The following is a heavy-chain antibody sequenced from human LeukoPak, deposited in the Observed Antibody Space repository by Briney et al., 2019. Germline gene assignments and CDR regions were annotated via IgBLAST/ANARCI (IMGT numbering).Heavy chain of an antibody. D-gene: IGHD2-2*01. CDR2: IYTSGST. Sequence: KPSETLSFTCTVSGGSISSYYWSWIRQPPGKGLERIGYIYTSGSTNYNPSLKSRVTISVDTSKNQFSLKLSSVTAADTAVYYCAADPGYCSSTSCGHYWGQGTLVTVSS. V-gene: IGHV4-4*09. J-gene: IGHJ4*02. CDR1: GGSISSYY. CDR3: AADPGYCSSTSCGHY.